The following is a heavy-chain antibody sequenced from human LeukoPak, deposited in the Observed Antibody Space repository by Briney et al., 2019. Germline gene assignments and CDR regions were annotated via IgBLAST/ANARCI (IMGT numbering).Heavy chain of an antibody. V-gene: IGHV3-23*01. CDR3: AKAHGSGSYYYYYYGMDV. CDR2: ISGSGGST. J-gene: IGHJ6*02. Sequence: PGGSLRLSCAASGFTFSSYAMSWVRQAPGKGLEWVSAISGSGGSTYYADFVKGRFTISRDNSKNTLYLQMNSLRAEDTAVYYCAKAHGSGSYYYYYYGMDVWGQGATVTVSS. D-gene: IGHD3-10*01. CDR1: GFTFSSYA.